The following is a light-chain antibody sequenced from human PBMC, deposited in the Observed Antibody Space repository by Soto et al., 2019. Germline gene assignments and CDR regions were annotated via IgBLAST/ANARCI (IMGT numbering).Light chain of an antibody. J-gene: IGKJ2*01. CDR1: QSLLHSDGNIY. CDR3: MQAVEVPYI. CDR2: LVS. V-gene: IGKV2-28*01. Sequence: DIVMTQSPLSLPVTPGESASISCRSSQSLLHSDGNIYLDWYLQKPGQSPQLLIYLVSNRASGVPDRFSGSRSGTDFTLKISRVEAEDVGFYYCMQAVEVPYIFGQGTKLDI.